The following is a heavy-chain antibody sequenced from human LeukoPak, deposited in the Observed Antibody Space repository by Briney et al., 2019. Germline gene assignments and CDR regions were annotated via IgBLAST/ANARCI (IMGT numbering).Heavy chain of an antibody. CDR2: ISYDGSNK. V-gene: IGHV3-30*04. Sequence: PGGSLSLTCAASGVTFSSYALHWVRQAPGKGLEWVAVISYDGSNKYYADSVKGRFTISRDNSKNTLYLQMNSLRAEDTAVYYCAREIRDIVVVPAARSFDYWGQGTLVTVSS. CDR1: GVTFSSYA. D-gene: IGHD2-2*01. J-gene: IGHJ4*02. CDR3: AREIRDIVVVPAARSFDY.